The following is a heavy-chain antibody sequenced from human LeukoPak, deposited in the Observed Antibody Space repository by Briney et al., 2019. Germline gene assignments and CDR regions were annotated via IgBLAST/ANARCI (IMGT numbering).Heavy chain of an antibody. D-gene: IGHD4-17*01. CDR2: ISGSGGST. CDR1: GFTFSSYA. V-gene: IGHV3-23*01. J-gene: IGHJ4*02. Sequence: GGSLRLSCAASGFTFSSYAMSWVRQPPGKGLEWVSAISGSGGSTYYADSVKGRFTISRDNSKNTLYLQMNSLRAEDTAVYCCAKGNYGDSTYYFDYWGQGTLVTVSS. CDR3: AKGNYGDSTYYFDY.